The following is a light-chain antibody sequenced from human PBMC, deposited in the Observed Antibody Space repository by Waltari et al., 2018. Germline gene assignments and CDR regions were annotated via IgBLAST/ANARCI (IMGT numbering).Light chain of an antibody. Sequence: QSALTQPRSLSGSPGQSVTISCTGTFSDFTASDHVSWYQQHPGKAPKLITYGVTERPAGVPHRFSGSKSGDTASLTISGLQADDEADYDCCSYAGSYTWVFGGGTKLTVL. CDR3: CSYAGSYTWV. J-gene: IGLJ3*02. CDR2: GVT. CDR1: FSDFTASDH. V-gene: IGLV2-11*01.